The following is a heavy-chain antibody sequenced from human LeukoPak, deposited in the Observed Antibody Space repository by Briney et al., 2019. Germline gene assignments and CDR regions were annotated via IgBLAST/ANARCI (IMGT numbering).Heavy chain of an antibody. CDR1: GGSFSDYY. Sequence: KPSETLSLTCAVYGGSFSDYYWIWIRQPPGKGLEWIGEIFHGGSPNCNPSLKSRVTTSVDTSKNQFSLKLSSVTAADTAVYYCATTRRGSRFYDYWGQGTLVTVSS. J-gene: IGHJ4*02. D-gene: IGHD1-26*01. CDR3: ATTRRGSRFYDY. V-gene: IGHV4-34*12. CDR2: IFHGGSP.